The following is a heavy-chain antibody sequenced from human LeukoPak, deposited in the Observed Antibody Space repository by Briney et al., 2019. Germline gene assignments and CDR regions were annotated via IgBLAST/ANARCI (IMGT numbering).Heavy chain of an antibody. D-gene: IGHD3-10*01. V-gene: IGHV1-2*02. CDR2: INPKSGGT. Sequence: ASVKVSCKASGYTFTNYYMHWVRHAPGQGLEWVAWINPKSGGTHYAQKFQGRVTMTGDTSISAAYMELSRLTSDDTAVYYCARDYGGPSWFGGIDYWGQGTLVTVSS. J-gene: IGHJ4*02. CDR3: ARDYGGPSWFGGIDY. CDR1: GYTFTNYY.